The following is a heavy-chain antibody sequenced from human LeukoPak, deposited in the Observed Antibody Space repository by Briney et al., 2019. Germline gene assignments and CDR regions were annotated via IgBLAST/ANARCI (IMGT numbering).Heavy chain of an antibody. CDR1: GGSISSYY. J-gene: IGHJ6*02. Sequence: PSETLSLTCTVSGGSISSYYLRWIRQPPGKGLECIGYIYYSGSTNYNPSLKSRGTISVDTSKNQFSLKLSSVTAADTAVYYCARGPQIAVPLTYYGMDVWGQGTTVTVSS. CDR3: ARGPQIAVPLTYYGMDV. V-gene: IGHV4-59*12. D-gene: IGHD6-19*01. CDR2: IYYSGST.